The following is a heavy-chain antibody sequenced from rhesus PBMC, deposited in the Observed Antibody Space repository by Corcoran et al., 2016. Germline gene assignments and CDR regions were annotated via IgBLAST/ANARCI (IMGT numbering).Heavy chain of an antibody. CDR1: GGSVSSSDW. CDR2: ISGISGST. D-gene: IGHD4-23*01. Sequence: QVQLQESGPGLVKPSETLSLTCAVSGGSVSSSDWCSWIRQPPGKGLEVIGYISGISGSTYSNPSLKSRVTSSTDTSKNQFALKLSSVTAADTAVYYCARGGTVTFFDYWGQGVLVTVSS. V-gene: IGHV4-65*01. J-gene: IGHJ4*01. CDR3: ARGGTVTFFDY.